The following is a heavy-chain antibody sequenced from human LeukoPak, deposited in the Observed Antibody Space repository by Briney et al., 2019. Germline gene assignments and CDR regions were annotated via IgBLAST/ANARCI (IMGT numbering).Heavy chain of an antibody. CDR2: ISSNGGTT. Sequence: GTLSLTCAVSGGSISSSNWWSWVRQPPGKGLEWVSSISSNGGTTYYADSVQGRFTISRDNSRNTVFLQMNSLRAEDTAVYYCVKDRPTWPIDYWGQGTLVTVSS. V-gene: IGHV3-23*01. CDR1: GGSISSSN. J-gene: IGHJ4*02. CDR3: VKDRPTWPIDY. D-gene: IGHD5-12*01.